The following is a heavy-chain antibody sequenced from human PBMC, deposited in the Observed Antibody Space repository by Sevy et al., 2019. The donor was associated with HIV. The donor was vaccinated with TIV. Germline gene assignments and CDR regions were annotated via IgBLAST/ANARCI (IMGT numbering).Heavy chain of an antibody. V-gene: IGHV3-30*03. Sequence: GGSLRLSCAASAFTFSAHAMHWVRQAPGKGLEWVAVISYDGSSEYYADSVKGRFTISRDNSKNTLYLQMHGLRPDDTAVYYCARASGTTWFDYWGQGTLVTVSS. CDR3: ARASGTTWFDY. CDR2: ISYDGSSE. J-gene: IGHJ4*02. CDR1: AFTFSAHA. D-gene: IGHD4-17*01.